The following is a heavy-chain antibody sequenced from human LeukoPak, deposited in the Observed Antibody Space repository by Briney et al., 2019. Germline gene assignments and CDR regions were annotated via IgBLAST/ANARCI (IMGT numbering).Heavy chain of an antibody. CDR3: ARVYSSSWYWFDP. Sequence: SQTLSPTCTVSGGSISSGDYYWSWIRQPPGKGLEWIGYIYYSGSTYYNPSLKSRVTISVDTSKNQFSLKLSSVTAADTAVYYCARVYSSSWYWFDPWGQGTLDTVSS. CDR2: IYYSGST. CDR1: GGSISSGDYY. J-gene: IGHJ5*02. D-gene: IGHD6-13*01. V-gene: IGHV4-30-4*08.